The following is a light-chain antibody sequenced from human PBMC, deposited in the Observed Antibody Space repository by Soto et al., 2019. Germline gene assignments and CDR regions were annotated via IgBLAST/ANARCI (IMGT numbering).Light chain of an antibody. CDR2: ATY. J-gene: IGKJ4*01. V-gene: IGKV1-9*01. CDR3: QHLSPYPLLT. Sequence: QLTQSPSSPSASVGDRVTITCRASQDISTYLAWYQQKPGKAPTLLIYATYTLQSGVPSRFSGGGFGTDFTLTINSLQPEDFATYYCQHLSPYPLLTFGGGTKVDIK. CDR1: QDISTY.